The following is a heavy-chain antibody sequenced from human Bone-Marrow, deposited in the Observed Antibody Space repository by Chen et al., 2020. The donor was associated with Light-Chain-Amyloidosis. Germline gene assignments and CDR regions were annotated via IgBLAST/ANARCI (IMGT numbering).Heavy chain of an antibody. J-gene: IGHJ4*02. CDR1: GFNFSSFG. D-gene: IGHD3-10*01. V-gene: IGHV3-23*04. Sequence: EVQLVESGGGLVKPGGSLRLPWARSGFNFSSFGMSWVRQAPGKGLEWVSTVSGSTVSTYYAGAVKGRFIISRDNSKSTLYLQMNSLRAGDTAVYFCTRKGGYFDFWGQGSLVTVSS. CDR2: VSGSTVST. CDR3: TRKGGYFDF.